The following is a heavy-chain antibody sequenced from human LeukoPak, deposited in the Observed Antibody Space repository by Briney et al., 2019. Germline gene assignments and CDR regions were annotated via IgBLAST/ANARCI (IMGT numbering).Heavy chain of an antibody. V-gene: IGHV3-48*03. D-gene: IGHD3-10*01. Sequence: GSLRLSCAASGFTFSSYEMNWVRQAPGKGLEWVSYISSSGSTIYYADSVKGRFTISRDNAKNSLYLQMNSLRAEDTAVYYCARDRNYYGSGSYYNDHDAFDIWGQGTMVTVSS. CDR3: ARDRNYYGSGSYYNDHDAFDI. J-gene: IGHJ3*02. CDR1: GFTFSSYE. CDR2: ISSSGSTI.